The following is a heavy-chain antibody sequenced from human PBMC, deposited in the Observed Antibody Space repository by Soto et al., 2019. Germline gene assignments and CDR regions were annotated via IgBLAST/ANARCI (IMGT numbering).Heavy chain of an antibody. Sequence: SETLSLTCTVSGASSKSRNDFWGWIRQPPGKGLEFVGSIHSSGGTYYNPSLKSRVTVSVDLSNSHFSLSLKSLTATDTAVYYCGRLAEAATGHTDFDFWGQGTLVTVSS. CDR1: GASSKSRNDF. V-gene: IGHV4-39*02. D-gene: IGHD2-15*01. J-gene: IGHJ4*02. CDR2: IHSSGGT. CDR3: GRLAEAATGHTDFDF.